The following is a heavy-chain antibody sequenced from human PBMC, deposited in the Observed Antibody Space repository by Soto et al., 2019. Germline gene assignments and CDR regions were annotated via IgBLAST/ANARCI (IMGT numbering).Heavy chain of an antibody. CDR1: DDSINSDKYY. CDR3: ARLEGLATISYYFVC. CDR2: IYYRCNS. D-gene: IGHD3-9*01. Sequence: QLQLQESGPGLVKPSETLSLTCSVSDDSINSDKYYWGWIRQPPGKGLEWIGSIYYRCNSYYNPYLQPRVTISLDKSKSQFSQKLNSVVAADSAVYFCARLEGLATISYYFVCWGPGALVAVSS. J-gene: IGHJ4*02. V-gene: IGHV4-39*01.